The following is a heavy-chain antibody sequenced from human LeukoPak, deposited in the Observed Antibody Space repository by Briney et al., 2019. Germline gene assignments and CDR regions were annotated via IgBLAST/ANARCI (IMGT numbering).Heavy chain of an antibody. Sequence: ASVKVSCKASGYTFTSYYMHWVRQAPGQGLEWMGIINPSGGSTSYAQKFQGRVTMTRDTSISTAYMELSRLRSDDTAVYYCARAFTIFGVVIQGGAFDIWGQGTMVTVSS. D-gene: IGHD3-3*01. V-gene: IGHV1-46*01. CDR3: ARAFTIFGVVIQGGAFDI. CDR1: GYTFTSYY. CDR2: INPSGGST. J-gene: IGHJ3*02.